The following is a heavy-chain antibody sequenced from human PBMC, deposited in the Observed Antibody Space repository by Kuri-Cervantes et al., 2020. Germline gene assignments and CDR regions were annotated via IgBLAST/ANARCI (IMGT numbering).Heavy chain of an antibody. V-gene: IGHV1-69*02. D-gene: IGHD3-3*01. CDR2: IIPILGIA. CDR3: ARGYDFWSGYSLDY. CDR1: GGTFSSYT. J-gene: IGHJ4*02. Sequence: SVKVSCKASGGTFSSYTISWVRQAPGQGLEWMGRIIPILGIANYAQKFQGRVTITADKSTSTVYMELSSLRSEDTAVYYCARGYDFWSGYSLDYWGQGTLVTVSS.